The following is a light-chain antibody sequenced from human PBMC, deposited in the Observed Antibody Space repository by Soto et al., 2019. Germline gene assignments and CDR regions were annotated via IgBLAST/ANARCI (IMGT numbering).Light chain of an antibody. V-gene: IGKV1-6*01. Sequence: AIQMTQSPSSLSTSVGDRVTITCRASQDIRSDLGWYQQKPGKAPKLLIYAASSLKSGVPSRFSGSGSATDFPLTISSLQPEDFATYYCLQDHDYPWTFGQGTKVEV. J-gene: IGKJ1*01. CDR1: QDIRSD. CDR3: LQDHDYPWT. CDR2: AAS.